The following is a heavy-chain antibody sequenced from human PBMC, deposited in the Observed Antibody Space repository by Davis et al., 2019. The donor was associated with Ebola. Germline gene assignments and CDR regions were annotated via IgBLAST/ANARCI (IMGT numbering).Heavy chain of an antibody. CDR2: MNSYSGNA. Sequence: ASVTVSRKASGYTFTNYDINWVRQPTGQGLEGMGWMNSYSGNAGYAQKFQGRVSLTRTTSISPAYMELSSLSSEDTAVYYCTRAPPGSNWNYGGNWFDPWGQGTLVTVSS. J-gene: IGHJ5*02. D-gene: IGHD1-7*01. CDR1: GYTFTNYD. V-gene: IGHV1-8*01. CDR3: TRAPPGSNWNYGGNWFDP.